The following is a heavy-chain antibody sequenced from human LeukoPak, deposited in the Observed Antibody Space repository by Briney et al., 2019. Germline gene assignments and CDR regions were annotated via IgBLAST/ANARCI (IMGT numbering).Heavy chain of an antibody. CDR1: GFTFSSYG. J-gene: IGHJ4*02. D-gene: IGHD4-17*01. CDR3: AKDGDYATAGTFDY. V-gene: IGHV3-30*02. Sequence: GGSLRLSCVASGFTFSSYGMHWVRQAPGTGLEWVAFIRFEGSSKYYADSVKGRFTISRDNSKNTLYLQMNSLRAEDTAVYYCAKDGDYATAGTFDYWGQGTLVTVSS. CDR2: IRFEGSSK.